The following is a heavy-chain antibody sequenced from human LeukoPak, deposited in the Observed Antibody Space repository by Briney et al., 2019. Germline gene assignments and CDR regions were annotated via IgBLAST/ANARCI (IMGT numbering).Heavy chain of an antibody. V-gene: IGHV4-4*02. CDR1: GFTFRRYG. CDR3: ARMVRRLERLNIGGSSDYATIYYFDY. CDR2: IYHSGST. D-gene: IGHD5-12*01. Sequence: GTLRLSCAASGFTFRRYGMSWVRQAPGKGLEWIGEIYHSGSTNYNPSLKSRVTISVDTSKNQFSLKLSSVTAADTAVYYCARMVRRLERLNIGGSSDYATIYYFDYWGQGTLVTVSS. J-gene: IGHJ4*02.